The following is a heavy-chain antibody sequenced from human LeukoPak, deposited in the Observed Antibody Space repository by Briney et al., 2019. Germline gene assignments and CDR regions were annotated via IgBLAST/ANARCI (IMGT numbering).Heavy chain of an antibody. CDR3: ARGSYRRLRPSLDAFDI. V-gene: IGHV4-34*01. CDR1: GGSFSGYY. J-gene: IGHJ3*02. Sequence: SETLSLTCAVYGGSFSGYYWGWIRQPPGKGLEWIGEINHSGSTNYNPSLKSRVTISVDTSKNQFSLKLSSVTAADTAVYYCARGSYRRLRPSLDAFDIWGQGTMVTVSS. CDR2: INHSGST. D-gene: IGHD4-17*01.